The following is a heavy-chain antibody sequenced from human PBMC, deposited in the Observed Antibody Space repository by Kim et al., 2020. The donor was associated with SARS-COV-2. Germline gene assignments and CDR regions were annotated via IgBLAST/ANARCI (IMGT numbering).Heavy chain of an antibody. CDR2: IDHDGSGT. D-gene: IGHD3-22*01. V-gene: IGHV3-74*03. CDR1: GFSFINYY. J-gene: IGHJ3*02. Sequence: GGSLRLSCAASGFSFINYYMHWVRQAPGGGLVWVARIDHDGSGTTYADAVKGRFTISRDNAKNKVYLQMNSLRAEDTAVYFCARDYDFDSRTYYMAYDIWGQGTMVTVSS. CDR3: ARDYDFDSRTYYMAYDI.